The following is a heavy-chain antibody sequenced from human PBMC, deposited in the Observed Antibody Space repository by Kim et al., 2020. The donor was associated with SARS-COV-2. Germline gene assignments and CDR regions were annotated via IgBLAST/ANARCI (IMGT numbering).Heavy chain of an antibody. D-gene: IGHD6-19*01. CDR2: IYPGDSDT. CDR3: ARERREQWLAYQNYGMDV. J-gene: IGHJ6*02. V-gene: IGHV5-51*01. CDR1: GYSFTSYW. Sequence: GESLKISCKGSGYSFTSYWIGWVRQMPGKGLEWMGIIYPGDSDTRYSPSFQGQVTISADKSISTAYLQWSSLKASDTAMYYCARERREQWLAYQNYGMDVWGQGTTVTVSS.